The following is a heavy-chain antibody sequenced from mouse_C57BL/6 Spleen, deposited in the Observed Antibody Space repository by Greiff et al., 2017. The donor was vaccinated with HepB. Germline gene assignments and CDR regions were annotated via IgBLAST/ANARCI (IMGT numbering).Heavy chain of an antibody. V-gene: IGHV1-66*01. CDR3: ARKSSGPWFAY. D-gene: IGHD3-2*02. Sequence: QVQLQQSGPELVQPGASVKISCKASGYSFTSYYIHWVKQRPGQGLEWVGWIYPGSGNTKYNEKFKGKATLTADTSSSTAYMQLSSLTSEDSAVYYCARKSSGPWFAYWGQGTLVTVSA. CDR2: IYPGSGNT. J-gene: IGHJ3*01. CDR1: GYSFTSYY.